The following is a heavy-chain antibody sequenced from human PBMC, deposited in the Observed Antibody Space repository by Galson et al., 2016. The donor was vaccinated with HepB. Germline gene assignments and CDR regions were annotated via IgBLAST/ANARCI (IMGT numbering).Heavy chain of an antibody. Sequence: SLRLSCAASGFAFRDYAMHWVRQAPGKGLEWVAIISYDGGNQYYADSVKGRFTFSRDNSKNTQYLQMNSLRAEDTALYYCARGGWKWELYDAVDIWGQGTMVTVSS. V-gene: IGHV3-30-3*01. D-gene: IGHD1-26*01. CDR2: ISYDGGNQ. CDR3: ARGGWKWELYDAVDI. J-gene: IGHJ3*02. CDR1: GFAFRDYA.